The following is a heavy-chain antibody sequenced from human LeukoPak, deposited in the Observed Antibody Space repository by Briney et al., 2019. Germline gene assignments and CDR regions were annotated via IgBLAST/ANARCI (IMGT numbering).Heavy chain of an antibody. V-gene: IGHV4-34*01. J-gene: IGHJ4*02. CDR2: INHSGST. Sequence: SETLSLTCAVYGGSFSGYYWSWIRQPPGKGLEWIGEINHSGSTNYNPSLKSRVTISVDTSKNQFSLKLSSVTAADTAVYYCARGGPRYCSGGSCFYFDYWGQGTLVTVSS. CDR1: GGSFSGYY. D-gene: IGHD2-15*01. CDR3: ARGGPRYCSGGSCFYFDY.